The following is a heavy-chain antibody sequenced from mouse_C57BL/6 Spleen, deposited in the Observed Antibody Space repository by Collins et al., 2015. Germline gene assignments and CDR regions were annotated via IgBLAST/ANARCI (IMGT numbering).Heavy chain of an antibody. Sequence: LSCKASGYTFTSYWMHWVKQRPGQGLEWIGNINPSNGGTNYNEKFKSKATLTVDKSSSTAYMQLSSLTSEDSAVYYCARRFRPGTGFAYWGQGTLVTVSA. V-gene: IGHV1-53*01. J-gene: IGHJ3*01. CDR2: INPSNGGT. CDR1: GYTFTSYW. CDR3: ARRFRPGTGFAY. D-gene: IGHD4-1*01.